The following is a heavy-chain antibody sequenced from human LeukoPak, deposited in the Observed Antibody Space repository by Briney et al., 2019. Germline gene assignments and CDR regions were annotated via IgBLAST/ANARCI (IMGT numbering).Heavy chain of an antibody. CDR1: GGSFSGYY. Sequence: SETLSLTCAVYGGSFSGYYWSWIHQPPGKGLEWIGEINHSGSTNYNPSLKSRVTISVDTSKNQFSLKLSSVTAADTAVYYCARARYCSGGSCHPYYFDYWGQGTLVTVSS. V-gene: IGHV4-34*01. CDR3: ARARYCSGGSCHPYYFDY. CDR2: INHSGST. D-gene: IGHD2-15*01. J-gene: IGHJ4*02.